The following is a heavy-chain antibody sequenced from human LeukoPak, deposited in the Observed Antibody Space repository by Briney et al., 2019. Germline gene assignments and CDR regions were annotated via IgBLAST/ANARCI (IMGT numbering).Heavy chain of an antibody. V-gene: IGHV4-4*07. J-gene: IGHJ4*02. D-gene: IGHD3-10*01. CDR1: GGSISSYY. CDR2: IYTSGST. Sequence: PSETLSLTCTVSGGSISSYYWSWIRQPAGKGLEWIGRIYTSGSTNYNPSLKSRVTMSVDTSKNQFSLKLNSVTAADTAVYYCARSYYGSGAPNGYFDYWGQGTLVTVSS. CDR3: ARSYYGSGAPNGYFDY.